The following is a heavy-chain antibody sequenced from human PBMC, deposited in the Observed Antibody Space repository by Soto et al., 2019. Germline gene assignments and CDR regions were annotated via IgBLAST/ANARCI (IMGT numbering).Heavy chain of an antibody. CDR2: IYPGDSDT. CDR1: GYSFTSYW. Sequence: PGESLKISCKGSGYSFTSYWIGWVRQMPEKGLEWMGIIYPGDSDTRYSPSFQGQVTISADKSISTAYLQWSSLKASDTAMYYCARHRSSIAARPDLYYYGMDVWGQGTTVTVSS. CDR3: ARHRSSIAARPDLYYYGMDV. D-gene: IGHD6-6*01. J-gene: IGHJ6*02. V-gene: IGHV5-51*01.